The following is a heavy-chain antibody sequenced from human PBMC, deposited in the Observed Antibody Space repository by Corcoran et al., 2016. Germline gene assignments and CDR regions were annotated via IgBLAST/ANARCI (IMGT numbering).Heavy chain of an antibody. J-gene: IGHJ3*02. CDR2: ISSSSSTI. CDR3: ARALAYNWNDDSDAFDI. Sequence: EVQLVESGGGLVQPGGSLRLSCAASGFTFSSYSMNWVRQAPGKGLEWVSYISSSSSTIYYADSVKGRFTISRDNAKNSLYLQMNSLRAEDTAVYYCARALAYNWNDDSDAFDIWGQGTMVTVSS. D-gene: IGHD1-1*01. V-gene: IGHV3-48*04. CDR1: GFTFSSYS.